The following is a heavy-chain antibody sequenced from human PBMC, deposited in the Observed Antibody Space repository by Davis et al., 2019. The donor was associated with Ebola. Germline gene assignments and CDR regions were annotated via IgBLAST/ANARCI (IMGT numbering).Heavy chain of an antibody. J-gene: IGHJ4*02. CDR1: GFTFDDYT. CDR2: IKWDVIST. Sequence: GESLKISCAASGFTFDDYTMHWVRQVPGKGLEGVSLIKWDVISTDYTESVKGRFTISRDNSKNSLYLQMNSLRTEDTALYYCATDDMVQGVRFFDNWGQGTLVTVSS. V-gene: IGHV3-43*01. CDR3: ATDDMVQGVRFFDN. D-gene: IGHD3-10*01.